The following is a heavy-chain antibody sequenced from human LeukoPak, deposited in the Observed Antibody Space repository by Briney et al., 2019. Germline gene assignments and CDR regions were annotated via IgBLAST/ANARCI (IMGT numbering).Heavy chain of an antibody. Sequence: GGPLRLSCAASGFTFSDYGIHWVRQAPGKGLERVAVISKDGNNKDYADSLKGRFTISRDNSNGTVYLQMTSLGADDTAVYYCAKDYHLAGYYGPFHYWGQGTLATVSS. CDR3: AKDYHLAGYYGPFHY. V-gene: IGHV3-30*18. CDR1: GFTFSDYG. J-gene: IGHJ4*02. D-gene: IGHD3-9*01. CDR2: ISKDGNNK.